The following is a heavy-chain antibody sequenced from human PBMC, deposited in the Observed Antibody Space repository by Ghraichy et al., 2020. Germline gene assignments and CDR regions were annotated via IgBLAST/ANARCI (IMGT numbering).Heavy chain of an antibody. CDR3: ARDSGDWTLDY. Sequence: GGSLRLSCVGTGYTYNSPGMKWVRQVSGKGLAWGTNIKRDGSQKYYVGSLKGRFTISRDNAKNSLYLQMSSLRAGDTAVYYCARDSGDWTLDYWGQGTLVTVSS. D-gene: IGHD2-21*02. CDR1: GYTYNSPG. V-gene: IGHV3-7*03. J-gene: IGHJ4*02. CDR2: IKRDGSQK.